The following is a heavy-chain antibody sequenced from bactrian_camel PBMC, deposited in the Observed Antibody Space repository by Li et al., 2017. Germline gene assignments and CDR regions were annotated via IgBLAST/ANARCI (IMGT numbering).Heavy chain of an antibody. CDR1: GYRYSTAT. D-gene: IGHD3*01. Sequence: QVQLVESGGGAVQAGESLRLSCSGSGYRYSTATMAWFRQAPGKEREGVAAIWPGDTRKYYADSVSGRFTISQDIGKKTIYLQMNDLKPEDTAMFYCAGRSGSMCLLDPSRYDYWGQGTQVTVSS. CDR2: IWPGDTRK. CDR3: AGRSGSMCLLDPSRYDY. J-gene: IGHJ4*01. V-gene: IGHV3S54*01.